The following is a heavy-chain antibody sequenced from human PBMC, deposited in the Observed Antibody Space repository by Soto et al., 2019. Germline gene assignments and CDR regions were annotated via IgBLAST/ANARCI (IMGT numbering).Heavy chain of an antibody. CDR2: ISGSGGST. CDR3: AKGRVLRYFDWLAPLFDY. Sequence: HPGGSLRLSCAASGFTFSSYAMSWVRQAPGKGLEWVSAISGSGGSTYYADSVKGRFTISRDNSKNTLYLQMNSLRAEDTAVYYCAKGRVLRYFDWLAPLFDYWGQGTLVTVSS. D-gene: IGHD3-9*01. V-gene: IGHV3-23*01. CDR1: GFTFSSYA. J-gene: IGHJ4*02.